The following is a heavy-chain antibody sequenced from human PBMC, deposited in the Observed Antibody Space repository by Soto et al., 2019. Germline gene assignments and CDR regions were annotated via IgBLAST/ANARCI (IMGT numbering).Heavy chain of an antibody. CDR1: GYTFTNYG. CDR2: ISAHNGNT. V-gene: IGHV1-18*04. CDR3: VRARHYYESSGFFDY. D-gene: IGHD3-22*01. Sequence: QVQLVQSGAEVKKPGASVKVSCRASGYTFTNYGISWVRQAPGQGLEWMGWISAHNGNTNYAQKLQGRVTMTTDTSTSTAYKELRSLRSDDTAVYYCVRARHYYESSGFFDYWGQGTLVTVSS. J-gene: IGHJ4*02.